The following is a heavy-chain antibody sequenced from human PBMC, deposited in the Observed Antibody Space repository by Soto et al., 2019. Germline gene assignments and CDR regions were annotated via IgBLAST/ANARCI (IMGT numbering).Heavy chain of an antibody. Sequence: QVQLQESGPGLVKPSQTLSLTCTVSGGSISSGGYYWSWIRQHPGKGLEWIGYIYYSGSTYYNPSLKSRVTISVDTSKNQFSLKLSSVTAADTAVYCCARVKPLAVAGYYFDYWGQGTLVTVSS. CDR1: GGSISSGGYY. D-gene: IGHD6-19*01. J-gene: IGHJ4*02. CDR2: IYYSGST. V-gene: IGHV4-31*03. CDR3: ARVKPLAVAGYYFDY.